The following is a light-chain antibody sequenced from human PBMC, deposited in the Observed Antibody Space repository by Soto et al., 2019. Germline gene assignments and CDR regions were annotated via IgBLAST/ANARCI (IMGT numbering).Light chain of an antibody. J-gene: IGKJ1*01. CDR2: PTS. CDR3: HQRPIWLRP. Sequence: EIRSKQSPSTVSSITGDRVTLSSMASQSINTSLAWYQHRPGQAPRLLIYPTSLRAAGIPARFSASGSWTYFTLTLSNLHPGLFAPYYCHQRPIWLRPLGLGTKVAI. V-gene: IGKV3-11*01. CDR1: QSINTS.